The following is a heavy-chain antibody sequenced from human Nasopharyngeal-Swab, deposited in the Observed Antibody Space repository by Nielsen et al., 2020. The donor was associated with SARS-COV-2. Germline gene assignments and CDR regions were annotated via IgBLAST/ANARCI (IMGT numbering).Heavy chain of an antibody. J-gene: IGHJ4*02. CDR2: IYYSGST. CDR3: ARDSLGTYYHYFDY. V-gene: IGHV4-31*03. CDR1: GGSISSGGYY. Sequence: SETLSLTCTVSGGSISSGGYYWIWIRQHPGKGLEWIGYIYYSGSTYYNPSLRSRVTISVDTSKNQFSLKLSSVTAADTAVYYCARDSLGTYYHYFDYWGQGTLVTVSS. D-gene: IGHD3-22*01.